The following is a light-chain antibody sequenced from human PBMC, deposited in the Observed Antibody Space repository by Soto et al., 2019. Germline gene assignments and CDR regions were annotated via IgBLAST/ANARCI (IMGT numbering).Light chain of an antibody. CDR1: QSLASA. CDR3: QQYRDWPPT. V-gene: IGKV3-15*01. J-gene: IGKJ1*01. Sequence: EIVVTQSPATLSVSPGERVTLSCRASQSLASALAWYEQKPGQVPRLLIYAATAMPPGVPSSFSGSGSETEFTLTISSLQSEDVAVYYCQQYRDWPPTFGQGTKVDI. CDR2: AAT.